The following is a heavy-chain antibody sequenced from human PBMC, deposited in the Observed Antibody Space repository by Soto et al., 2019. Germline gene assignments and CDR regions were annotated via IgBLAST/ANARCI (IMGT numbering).Heavy chain of an antibody. V-gene: IGHV3-30-3*01. CDR2: ISYDGSNK. Sequence: PGGSLRLSCAASGFTFSSYAMHWVRQAPGKGLEWVAVISYDGSNKYYADSVKGRFTISRDNSKNTLYLQMNSLRAEDTAVYYCARDSTPTYCSGGSCPIGAYGMDVWGQGTTVTVSS. J-gene: IGHJ6*02. CDR1: GFTFSSYA. D-gene: IGHD2-15*01. CDR3: ARDSTPTYCSGGSCPIGAYGMDV.